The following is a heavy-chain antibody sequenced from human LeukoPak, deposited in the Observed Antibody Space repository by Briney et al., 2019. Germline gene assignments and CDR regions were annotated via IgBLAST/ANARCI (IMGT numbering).Heavy chain of an antibody. D-gene: IGHD5-24*01. CDR2: IYYSGST. Sequence: SETLSLTCTVSGGSISSYYWSWIRQPPGKGLEWIGYIYYSGSTNYNPSLKSRVTISVDTSKNQFSLKLSSVTAADTAVYYCARLWSEMATTTGDYWGQGTLVTVSA. CDR1: GGSISSYY. CDR3: ARLWSEMATTTGDY. J-gene: IGHJ4*02. V-gene: IGHV4-59*08.